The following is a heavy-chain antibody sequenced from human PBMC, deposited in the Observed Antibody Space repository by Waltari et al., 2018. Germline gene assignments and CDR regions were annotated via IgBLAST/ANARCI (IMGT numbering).Heavy chain of an antibody. V-gene: IGHV1-3*01. Sequence: QVQLVQSGAEVKKPGASVKVSCKASGYTFTSSAMHWVRQAPGQRLEWMGWINAGNGNTKYSQKFQGRVTITRDTSASTAYMELSSLRSEDTAVYYCARDRRRITMVQGVIITAWFDPWGQGTLVTVSS. D-gene: IGHD3-10*01. CDR2: INAGNGNT. CDR3: ARDRRRITMVQGVIITAWFDP. CDR1: GYTFTSSA. J-gene: IGHJ5*02.